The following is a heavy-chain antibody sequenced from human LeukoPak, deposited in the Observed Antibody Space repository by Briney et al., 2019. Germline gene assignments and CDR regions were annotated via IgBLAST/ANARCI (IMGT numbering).Heavy chain of an antibody. J-gene: IGHJ4*02. D-gene: IGHD6-19*01. CDR1: GFTVSSNY. CDR2: VSGSGGIT. V-gene: IGHV3-23*01. Sequence: GGTLRLSCAASGFTVSSNYMSWVRQAPGKRLEWVSHVSGSGGITYYADSVKGRFTISRDNSKNTLYLQMNSLRAEDTAVYYCAKTTAGNSSGRYPGWPVDYWGQGTLVTVSS. CDR3: AKTTAGNSSGRYPGWPVDY.